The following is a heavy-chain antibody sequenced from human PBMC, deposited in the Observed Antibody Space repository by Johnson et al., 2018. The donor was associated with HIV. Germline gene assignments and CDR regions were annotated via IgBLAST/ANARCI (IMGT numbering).Heavy chain of an antibody. V-gene: IGHV3-30*18. CDR2: ISYDGTNQ. CDR1: GFTVSSNY. Sequence: QVQLVESGGGLVQPGGSLRLSCAASGFTVSSNYMSWVRPAPGKGREWVAVISYDGTNQYYADSVKGRFTISRDNSKNTLYLQMNSLRPEDTAVYYCAKDQSTVVVPNAFDIWGQGTMVTVSS. J-gene: IGHJ3*02. CDR3: AKDQSTVVVPNAFDI. D-gene: IGHD3-22*01.